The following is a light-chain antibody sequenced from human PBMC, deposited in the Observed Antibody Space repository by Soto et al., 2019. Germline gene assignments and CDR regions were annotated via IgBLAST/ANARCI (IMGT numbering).Light chain of an antibody. CDR3: SSHTNSSPYV. CDR2: EVN. V-gene: IGLV2-14*01. Sequence: QSALTQPASVSGSAGQSITISCTGTSSDVGGYNYVSWYQQYPGKAPKLMIYEVNNRPSGVSNRFSGSKSGNTASLTISGLQAEDEADYYCSSHTNSSPYVFGTGTKVTVL. CDR1: SSDVGGYNY. J-gene: IGLJ1*01.